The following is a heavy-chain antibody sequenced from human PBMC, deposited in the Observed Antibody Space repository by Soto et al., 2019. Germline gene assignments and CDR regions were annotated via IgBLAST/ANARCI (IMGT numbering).Heavy chain of an antibody. CDR2: IYHSGST. CDR3: ARQYYGSGGSEEQDDY. Sequence: SETLSLTCAVSGGSISSSNWWSWVRQPPGKGLEWIGEIYHSGSTNYNPSLKSRVTISVDKSKNQFSLKLSSVTAADTAVYYCARQYYGSGGSEEQDDYWGQGTLVTVSS. CDR1: GGSISSSNW. V-gene: IGHV4-4*02. J-gene: IGHJ4*02. D-gene: IGHD3-10*01.